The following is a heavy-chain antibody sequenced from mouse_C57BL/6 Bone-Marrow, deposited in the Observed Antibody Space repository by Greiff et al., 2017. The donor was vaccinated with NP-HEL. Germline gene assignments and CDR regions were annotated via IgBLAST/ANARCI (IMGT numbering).Heavy chain of an antibody. V-gene: IGHV1-7*01. Sequence: QVHVKQSGAELAKPGASVKLSCKASGYTFTSYWMHWVKQRPGQGLEWIGYINPSSGYTKYNQKFKDKATLTADKSSSTAYMQLSSLTYEDSAVYYCARFYYGSSYLYYFDYWGQGTTLTVSS. CDR1: GYTFTSYW. CDR3: ARFYYGSSYLYYFDY. J-gene: IGHJ2*01. CDR2: INPSSGYT. D-gene: IGHD1-1*01.